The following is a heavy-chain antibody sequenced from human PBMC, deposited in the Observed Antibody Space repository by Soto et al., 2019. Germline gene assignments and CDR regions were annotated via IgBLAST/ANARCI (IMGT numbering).Heavy chain of an antibody. J-gene: IGHJ5*02. CDR1: GGSISSGGYY. Sequence: QVQLQESGPGLVKPSQTLSLTCTVSGGSISSGGYYWSWIRQHPGKGLEWIGYIYYSGSTYYNPSVKRRVTISVDTSKTQFSLKLSSVPAADTAVYYCAASSSWAHNWFDPWGQGTLVTVSS. V-gene: IGHV4-31*03. CDR3: AASSSWAHNWFDP. D-gene: IGHD6-13*01. CDR2: IYYSGST.